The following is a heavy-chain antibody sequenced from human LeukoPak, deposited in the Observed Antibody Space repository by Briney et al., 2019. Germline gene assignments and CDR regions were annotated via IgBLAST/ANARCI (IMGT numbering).Heavy chain of an antibody. D-gene: IGHD3-10*01. J-gene: IGHJ4*02. CDR3: ARHFTRGARLY. CDR2: IYYSGST. Sequence: SETLSLTCTVSGGSISSSSYYWGWIRQPPGKGLEWIGSIYYSGSTYYNPSLKSRVTISVDTSKNQFSLKLSSVTAADMAVYYCARHFTRGARLYWGQGTLVTVSS. CDR1: GGSISSSSYY. V-gene: IGHV4-39*01.